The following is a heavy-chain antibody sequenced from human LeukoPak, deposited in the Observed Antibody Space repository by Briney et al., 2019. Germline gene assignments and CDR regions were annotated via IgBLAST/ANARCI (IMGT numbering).Heavy chain of an antibody. CDR3: VKIVMAGGYFDY. V-gene: IGHV3-64*05. D-gene: IGHD3-16*01. Sequence: GGSLRLSCSASGFTFSSYAMHWVRQAPGKGLEYVSAISSNGATTYYADSVKGRFTISRDNSKHTLYFQMSSLRPGDTAVYYCVKIVMAGGYFDYWGQGTLVTVSS. CDR2: ISSNGATT. CDR1: GFTFSSYA. J-gene: IGHJ4*02.